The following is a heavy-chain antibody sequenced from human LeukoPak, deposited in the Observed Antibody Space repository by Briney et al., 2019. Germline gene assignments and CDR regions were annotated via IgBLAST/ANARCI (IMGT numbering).Heavy chain of an antibody. CDR3: AKVSDRDSSGYYWGFEY. CDR1: GGSISGYY. Sequence: PSETLSLTCTVSGGSISGYYWSWIRQPPGKGLEYIGYIYYSGSTNYNPSLKSRVTISVDTSRNQFSLKLTSVTAADTAVYYCAKVSDRDSSGYYWGFEYWGQGTLVTVSS. D-gene: IGHD3-22*01. V-gene: IGHV4-59*08. J-gene: IGHJ4*02. CDR2: IYYSGST.